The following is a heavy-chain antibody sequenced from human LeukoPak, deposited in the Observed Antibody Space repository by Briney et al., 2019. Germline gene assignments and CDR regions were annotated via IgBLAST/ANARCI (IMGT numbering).Heavy chain of an antibody. J-gene: IGHJ4*02. CDR1: GFTFSSYV. CDR2: ISGSGGST. D-gene: IGHD2-2*01. Sequence: GGSLRLSCAASGFTFSSYVMSWVRQAPGKGLEWVSAISGSGGSTYYADSVKGRFTISRDNSKNTLYLQMNGLRAEGTAVYYCAKSTRYCSSTSCYAEYYFDYWGQGTLVTVSS. V-gene: IGHV3-23*01. CDR3: AKSTRYCSSTSCYAEYYFDY.